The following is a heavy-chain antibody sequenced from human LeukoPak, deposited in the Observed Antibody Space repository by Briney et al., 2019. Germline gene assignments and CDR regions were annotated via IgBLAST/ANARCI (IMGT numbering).Heavy chain of an antibody. CDR1: GFTFSSYG. D-gene: IGHD2-2*01. CDR3: AKGTGRSSSSLDY. V-gene: IGHV3-23*01. Sequence: GGSLRLSCAASGFTFSSYGMSWVRQAPGKGLEWVSGISGSGGSTYYADSVKGRFTISRDNSKNTLYLQMNSLRAEDTAVYYCAKGTGRSSSSLDYWGQGTLVTVSS. J-gene: IGHJ4*02. CDR2: ISGSGGST.